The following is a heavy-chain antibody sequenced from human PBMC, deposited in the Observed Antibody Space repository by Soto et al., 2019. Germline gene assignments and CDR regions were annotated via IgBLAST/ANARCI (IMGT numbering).Heavy chain of an antibody. J-gene: IGHJ5*02. CDR1: GYTFTNYD. Sequence: QVQLVQSGAEVKKPGASVKVSCKASGYTFTNYDINWVRQAPGQGLEWMGWISAYNGDTNYAQKLQGRVTMTTDTSTSTAYMELRSLRSDDTAVYYCARSGRPDPGVVVGHTPCDPWGQGTLVTVSS. CDR2: ISAYNGDT. CDR3: ARSGRPDPGVVVGHTPCDP. D-gene: IGHD2-15*01. V-gene: IGHV1-18*01.